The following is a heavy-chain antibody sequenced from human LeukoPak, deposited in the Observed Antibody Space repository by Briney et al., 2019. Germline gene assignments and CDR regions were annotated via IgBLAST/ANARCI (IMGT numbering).Heavy chain of an antibody. CDR2: ISGSGGST. V-gene: IGHV3-23*01. D-gene: IGHD3-22*01. CDR3: ARGVDATMIVYFDY. J-gene: IGHJ4*02. CDR1: GFTFSSYA. Sequence: GGSLRLSCAASGFTFSSYAMSWVRQAPGKGLEWVSAISGSGGSTYYADSVKGRFTISRDNSKNTLYLQMNSLRAEDTAVYYCARGVDATMIVYFDYWGQGTLVTVSS.